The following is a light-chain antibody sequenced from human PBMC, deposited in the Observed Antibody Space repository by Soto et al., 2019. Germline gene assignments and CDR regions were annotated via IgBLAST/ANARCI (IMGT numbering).Light chain of an antibody. J-gene: IGKJ4*02. V-gene: IGKV3-15*01. CDR2: GES. CDR3: QKYSASPT. Sequence: EIFMTQSPATLSVSPGEKVILSCRASQSVGTTLAWYQQKPGQAPSLLIRGESPRATGVPARFSGSGSGTEFTLTISSLQSEDFAIYYCQKYSASPTFGGGTTLEIK. CDR1: QSVGTT.